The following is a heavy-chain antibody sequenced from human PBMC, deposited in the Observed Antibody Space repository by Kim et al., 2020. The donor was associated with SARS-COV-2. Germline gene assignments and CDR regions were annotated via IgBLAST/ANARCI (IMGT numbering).Heavy chain of an antibody. Sequence: SETLSLTCTVSGGSISSSSYYWGWIRQPPGKGLEWIGSIYYSGSTYYNPSLKSRVTISVDTSKIQFSLKLRSVTAADTAVYYCARQTPGWMGLWFGGWGQGTLVTVSS. V-gene: IGHV4-39*01. J-gene: IGHJ4*02. CDR2: IYYSGST. D-gene: IGHD3-10*01. CDR1: GGSISSSSYY. CDR3: ARQTPGWMGLWFGG.